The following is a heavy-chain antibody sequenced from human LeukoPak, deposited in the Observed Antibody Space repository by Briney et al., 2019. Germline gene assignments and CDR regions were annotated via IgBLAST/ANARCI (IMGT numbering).Heavy chain of an antibody. CDR1: GYTFTSYG. J-gene: IGHJ4*02. CDR2: ISAYNGNT. D-gene: IGHD1-26*01. CDR3: ARVNSGSYYLAVKGADYFDY. Sequence: ASVKVSCKASGYTFTSYGISWVRQAPGQGLEWMGWISAYNGNTNYAQKLQGRVTMTTDTSTSTAYMELRSLRSDDTAVYYCARVNSGSYYLAVKGADYFDYWGQGTLVTVSS. V-gene: IGHV1-18*01.